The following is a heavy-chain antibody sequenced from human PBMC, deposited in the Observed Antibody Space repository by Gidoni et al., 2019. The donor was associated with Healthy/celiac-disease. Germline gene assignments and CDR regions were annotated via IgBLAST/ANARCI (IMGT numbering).Heavy chain of an antibody. Sequence: EVQLVESGGGLVQPGGSLKLSCAASGFTFSGSAMHWVRQASGQGLGWVGRIRSKANSYATAYAASVKGRFTISRDDSKNTAYLQMNSLKTEDTAVYYCTRPQSGDYGFDYWGQGTLVTVSS. D-gene: IGHD4-17*01. CDR2: IRSKANSYAT. CDR1: GFTFSGSA. CDR3: TRPQSGDYGFDY. J-gene: IGHJ4*02. V-gene: IGHV3-73*02.